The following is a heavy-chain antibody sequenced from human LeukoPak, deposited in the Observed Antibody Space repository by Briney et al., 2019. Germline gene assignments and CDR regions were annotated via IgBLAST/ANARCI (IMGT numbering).Heavy chain of an antibody. CDR3: ARAGFTYQSGSGSYFIGDD. CDR1: GYTFTSYY. V-gene: IGHV1-46*03. Sequence: ASVKVSCKASGYTFTSYYMHWVRQAPGQGLEWMGIINPSGGSTSYAQKFQGRVTMTRDTSTSTVYMELSSLRSEDTAVYFCARAGFTYQSGSGSYFIGDDWGQGTLVTVSS. CDR2: INPSGGST. D-gene: IGHD3-10*01. J-gene: IGHJ4*02.